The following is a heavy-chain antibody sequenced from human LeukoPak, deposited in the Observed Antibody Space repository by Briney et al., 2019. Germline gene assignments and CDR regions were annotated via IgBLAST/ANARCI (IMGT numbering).Heavy chain of an antibody. D-gene: IGHD6-19*01. J-gene: IGHJ4*02. Sequence: SETLSLTCAVYGGSFSGYYWSWIRQPPGKGLEWIGEINHSGSTNYNPSLKSRVTISVDTSKNQFSLKLSSVTAADTAVYYCATTVAGYPDDYFDYWGQGTLVTVSS. CDR3: ATTVAGYPDDYFDY. CDR1: GGSFSGYY. V-gene: IGHV4-34*01. CDR2: INHSGST.